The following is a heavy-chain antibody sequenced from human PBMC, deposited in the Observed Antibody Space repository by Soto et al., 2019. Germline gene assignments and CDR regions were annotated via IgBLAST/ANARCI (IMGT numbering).Heavy chain of an antibody. J-gene: IGHJ6*03. Sequence: GGSLRLSCAASGFTFSSYAMSWVRQAPGKGLEWVSAISGSGGSTYYADSVKGRFTISRDNSKNTLYLQMNSLRAEDTAVYYCAKEGGSGSYYNVLIGGYYYYYMDVWGKGTTVTVSS. V-gene: IGHV3-23*01. CDR3: AKEGGSGSYYNVLIGGYYYYYMDV. CDR2: ISGSGGST. D-gene: IGHD3-10*01. CDR1: GFTFSSYA.